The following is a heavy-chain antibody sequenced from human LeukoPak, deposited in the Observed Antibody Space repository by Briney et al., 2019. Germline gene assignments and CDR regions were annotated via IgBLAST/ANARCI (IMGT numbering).Heavy chain of an antibody. D-gene: IGHD2-15*01. V-gene: IGHV4-39*07. CDR3: ARVVNRVVVAATHFDY. J-gene: IGHJ4*02. CDR2: IYYSGST. Sequence: SETLSLTCTVSGGSISSSSYYWGWIRQPPGKGLEWIGSIYYSGSTYYNPSLKSRVTISVDTSKNQFSLKLSSVTAADTAVYYCARVVNRVVVAATHFDYWGQGTLVTVSS. CDR1: GGSISSSSYY.